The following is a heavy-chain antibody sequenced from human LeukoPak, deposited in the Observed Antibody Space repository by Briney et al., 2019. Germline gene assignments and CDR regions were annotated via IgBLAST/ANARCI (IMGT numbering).Heavy chain of an antibody. CDR1: GGSFSGYY. D-gene: IGHD3-10*01. Sequence: SETLSLTCAVYGGSFSGYYWSWIRKPPGKGVEWIGEINHSGSTNYNPSLKSRVTISVDTSKNQFSLKLSSVTAADTAVYYCARDRRWFGDAFDIWGQGTMVTVSS. V-gene: IGHV4-34*01. CDR3: ARDRRWFGDAFDI. CDR2: INHSGST. J-gene: IGHJ3*02.